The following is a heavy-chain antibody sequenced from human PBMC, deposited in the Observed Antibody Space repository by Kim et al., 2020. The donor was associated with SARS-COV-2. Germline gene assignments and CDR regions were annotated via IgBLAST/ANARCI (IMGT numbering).Heavy chain of an antibody. CDR2: INHSGST. CDR1: GGSFSGYY. D-gene: IGHD3-3*01. J-gene: IGHJ6*02. CDR3: ARASIFGVVIIPDYYYYYGMDV. Sequence: SETLSLTCAVYGGSFSGYYWSWIRQPPGKGLEWIGEINHSGSTNYNPSLKSRVTISVDTSKNQFSLKLSSVTAADTAVYYCARASIFGVVIIPDYYYYYGMDVWGQGTTVTVSS. V-gene: IGHV4-34*01.